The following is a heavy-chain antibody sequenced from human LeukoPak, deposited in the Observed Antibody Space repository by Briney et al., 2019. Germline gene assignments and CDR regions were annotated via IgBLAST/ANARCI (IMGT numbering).Heavy chain of an antibody. CDR1: GASISSYY. V-gene: IGHV4-59*08. CDR2: ISYSGNT. CDR3: ARKHSSSWPYWYFDV. J-gene: IGHJ2*01. Sequence: SETLSLTCTVSGASISSYYWSWIRQPPGKGLEWIGYISYSGNTNYNPSLKSRVTISLDTSKNQFSLNLSSVTAADTSVYYCARKHSSSWPYWYFDVWGRGTLVTVSS. D-gene: IGHD6-13*01.